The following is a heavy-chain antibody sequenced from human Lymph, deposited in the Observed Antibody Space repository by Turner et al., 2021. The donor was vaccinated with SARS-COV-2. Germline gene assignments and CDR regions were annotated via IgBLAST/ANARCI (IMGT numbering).Heavy chain of an antibody. J-gene: IGHJ6*02. CDR3: ARGRYSGGGMDV. D-gene: IGHD2-21*01. CDR1: GNTFTSYN. CDR2: MNPNSGNT. Sequence: QVQLVQSGAESKKPGASVNVSCKAPGNTFTSYNIDWVQQATGQGLEWMGWMNPNSGNTGYAQKFQGRVTMTRNTSISTAYMERSSLRSEDTAVYYCARGRYSGGGMDVWGQGTTVTVSS. V-gene: IGHV1-8*02.